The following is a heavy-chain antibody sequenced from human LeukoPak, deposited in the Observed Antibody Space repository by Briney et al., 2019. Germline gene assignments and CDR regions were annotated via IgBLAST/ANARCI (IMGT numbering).Heavy chain of an antibody. J-gene: IGHJ4*02. CDR3: ASPTSYLAGTGLHFLF. D-gene: IGHD6-19*01. V-gene: IGHV1-69*06. CDR1: GGTFSRLA. CDR2: IVASFGTT. Sequence: SLRVSCKASGGTFSRLAISWVRQAPGLGLEWVGRIVASFGTTNYAQTFQGRVTISADKSTSTAYMELSSLKSEDTAIYFCASPTSYLAGTGLHFLFWGPGALVTVSS.